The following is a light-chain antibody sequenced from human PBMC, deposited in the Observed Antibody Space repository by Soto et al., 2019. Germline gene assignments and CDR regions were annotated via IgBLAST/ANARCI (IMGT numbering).Light chain of an antibody. V-gene: IGLV2-14*01. CDR2: EVS. CDR1: SSDVGGYNY. CDR3: SSYTSSSTPSV. J-gene: IGLJ1*01. Sequence: QSALTQPASVSGSPGQSITISCTGTSSDVGGYNYVSWYQQHPGKAPKLMIYEVSNRPSGVSNRFSGSKSGNTAFLTISGLQAEDEADYYCSSYTSSSTPSVFGTGTKLTVL.